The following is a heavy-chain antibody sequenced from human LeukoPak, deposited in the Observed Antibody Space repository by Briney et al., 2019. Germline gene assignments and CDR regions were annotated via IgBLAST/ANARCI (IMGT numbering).Heavy chain of an antibody. Sequence: PGGSLRLSCAASGFTFSSYGMHWVRQAPGKGLEWVAVISYDGSNKYYADSVKGRFTISRDNSKNTLYLQMNSLRAEDTAVYYCAGYNNFDYWGQGTLVTVSS. V-gene: IGHV3-30*03. CDR2: ISYDGSNK. CDR1: GFTFSSYG. J-gene: IGHJ4*02. CDR3: AGYNNFDY. D-gene: IGHD5-24*01.